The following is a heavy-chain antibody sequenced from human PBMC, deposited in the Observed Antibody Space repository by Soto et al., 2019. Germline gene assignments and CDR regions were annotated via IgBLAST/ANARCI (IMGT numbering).Heavy chain of an antibody. Sequence: QVQLQQWGAGLLKPSETLSLTCAVYGGSLSGYYWSWIRQPPGKGLEWIGEINHSGSTNYNPSLKSRVTISVDTSKNQFSLKLSSVTAADTAVYYCARSRCGGSCPNWGQGTLVTVSS. CDR1: GGSLSGYY. CDR3: ARSRCGGSCPN. J-gene: IGHJ4*02. V-gene: IGHV4-34*01. D-gene: IGHD2-15*01. CDR2: INHSGST.